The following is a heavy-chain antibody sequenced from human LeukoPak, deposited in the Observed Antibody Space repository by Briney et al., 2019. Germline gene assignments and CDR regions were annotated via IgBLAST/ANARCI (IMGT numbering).Heavy chain of an antibody. D-gene: IGHD6-6*01. J-gene: IGHJ5*02. Sequence: GASVKVSCKASGYTFTSYDMNWVRQATGQGLEWMGWMNPNSGNTGYAQKFQGRVTMTRNTSISTAYMELSSLRSEDTAVYYCARACSSSRGDNWFDPWGQGTLVTVSS. CDR3: ARACSSSRGDNWFDP. V-gene: IGHV1-8*01. CDR1: GYTFTSYD. CDR2: MNPNSGNT.